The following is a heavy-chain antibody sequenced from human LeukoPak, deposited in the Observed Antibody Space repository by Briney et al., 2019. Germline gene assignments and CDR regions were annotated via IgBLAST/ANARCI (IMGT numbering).Heavy chain of an antibody. D-gene: IGHD3-10*01. CDR1: GFSFRDYW. CDR2: IEPDGSGK. J-gene: IGHJ4*02. V-gene: IGHV3-7*01. CDR3: VTSWVRQQRDF. Sequence: GGSLRLSCAASGFSFRDYWMSWVRQAPGKGLEWVADIEPDGSGKTYVDSVKGRFTISRDNAQQSLYLQMDTLTAEDTAVYYCVTSWVRQQRDFWGQGTLVTVSA.